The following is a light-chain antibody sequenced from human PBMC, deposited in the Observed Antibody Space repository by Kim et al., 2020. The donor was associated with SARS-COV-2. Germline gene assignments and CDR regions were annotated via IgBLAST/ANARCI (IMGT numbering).Light chain of an antibody. CDR3: SQYGTSRT. J-gene: IGKJ1*01. Sequence: EIVLTQSPGALSLSPGERATLSCRASQRISSSYLAWYQQKPGQAPRLLIYGASSRATGIPDRFSGSGSGTDFTLTISRVEPEDFAVYYCSQYGTSRTFGQGTKVEIK. CDR1: QRISSSY. V-gene: IGKV3-20*01. CDR2: GAS.